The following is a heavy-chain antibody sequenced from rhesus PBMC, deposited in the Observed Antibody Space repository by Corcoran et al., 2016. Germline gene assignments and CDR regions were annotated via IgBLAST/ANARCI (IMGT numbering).Heavy chain of an antibody. Sequence: QLQLQESGPGLVKPSETLSLTCAVSGGSISIDYWSWICQPPGKGLEWIGRISGSGGNTDYNPALKSRFTISIATSKNQFSLRLRSVTAADTAVYYCARTTELGIPFDYWGQGVQVTVSS. CDR1: GGSISIDY. CDR3: ARTTELGIPFDY. D-gene: IGHD5-42*01. J-gene: IGHJ4*01. CDR2: ISGSGGNT. V-gene: IGHV4-173*01.